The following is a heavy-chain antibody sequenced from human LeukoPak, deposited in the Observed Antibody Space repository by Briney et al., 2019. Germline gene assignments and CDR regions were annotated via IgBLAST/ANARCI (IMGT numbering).Heavy chain of an antibody. J-gene: IGHJ4*02. D-gene: IGHD3-9*01. V-gene: IGHV3-30*04. Sequence: GGSLRLSCAASGFTFSSYAMHWVRQASGKGLEWVAVISYDGSNKYYADSVKGRFTISRDNSKNTVFLQMNSLRAEDTAVYYCAKWGDYDVLTGYYVSDYWGQGTLVTVSS. CDR2: ISYDGSNK. CDR1: GFTFSSYA. CDR3: AKWGDYDVLTGYYVSDY.